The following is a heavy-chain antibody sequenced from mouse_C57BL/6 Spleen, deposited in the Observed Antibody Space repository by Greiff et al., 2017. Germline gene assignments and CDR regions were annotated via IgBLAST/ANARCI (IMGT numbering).Heavy chain of an antibody. V-gene: IGHV1-64*01. CDR2: IHPNSGST. CDR3: RRWSFWCYFDY. J-gene: IGHJ2*01. CDR1: GYTFTSYW. D-gene: IGHD1-1*02. Sequence: QVQLKQPGAELVKPGASVKLSCKASGYTFTSYWMHWVKQRPGKGLEWIGMIHPNSGSTNYNEKFKSKATLTVDKSSSAAYMQLSSLTAEDSAFYCGRRWSFWCYFDYWGQGTTLTVSS.